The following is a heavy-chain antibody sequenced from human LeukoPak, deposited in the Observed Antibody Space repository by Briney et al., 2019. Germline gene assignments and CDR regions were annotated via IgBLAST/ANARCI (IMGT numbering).Heavy chain of an antibody. CDR2: IWYDGSNK. V-gene: IGHV3-33*01. D-gene: IGHD3-22*01. Sequence: GWSLRLSCAASGFTFSSYGMHWVRQAPGKGLEWVAVIWYDGSNKYYADSVKGRFTISRDNSKNTLYLQMGSLRAEDMAVYYCARAHYYDSSGYYYYGMDVWGQGTTVTVSS. J-gene: IGHJ6*02. CDR3: ARAHYYDSSGYYYYGMDV. CDR1: GFTFSSYG.